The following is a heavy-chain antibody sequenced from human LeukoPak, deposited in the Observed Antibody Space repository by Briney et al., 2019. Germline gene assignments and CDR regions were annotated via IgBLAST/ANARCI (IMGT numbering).Heavy chain of an antibody. J-gene: IGHJ4*02. CDR1: GFTFGSYA. V-gene: IGHV3-23*01. CDR3: AITGDSSGYYYVTGQFDY. D-gene: IGHD3-22*01. CDR2: ISGSGGST. Sequence: PGGSLRPSCAASGFTFGSYAMSWVRQAPGKGLEWVSAISGSGGSTYYADSVKGRLTISRDNSKNTLYLQMNSLRAEDTAVYYCAITGDSSGYYYVTGQFDYWGQGTLVTVSS.